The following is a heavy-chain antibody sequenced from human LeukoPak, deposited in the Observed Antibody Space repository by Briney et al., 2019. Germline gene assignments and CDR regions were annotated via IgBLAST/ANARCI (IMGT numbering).Heavy chain of an antibody. Sequence: GGSLRLSCAASGFTFSNYEMNWVRQAPGKGLEWVSYISSSGSSIYYADSVKGRFTISRDNAKNSLYLQMNSLRAEDTAVYFCASDHYGSGSYYKVMSYWGQGTLVSVSS. V-gene: IGHV3-48*03. D-gene: IGHD3-10*01. CDR1: GFTFSNYE. J-gene: IGHJ4*02. CDR3: ASDHYGSGSYYKVMSY. CDR2: ISSSGSSI.